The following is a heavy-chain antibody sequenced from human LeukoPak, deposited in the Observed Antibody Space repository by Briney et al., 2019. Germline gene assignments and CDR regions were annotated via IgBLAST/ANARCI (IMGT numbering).Heavy chain of an antibody. D-gene: IGHD3-22*01. V-gene: IGHV4-59*01. Sequence: SETLSLTCTVSGGSISSNYWSWIRQSPGKGLEWIGYIHYSGSTSYNPSLKSRVTISVDTSKNQFSLKLSSVTAADTAVYYCARVKGSGYYHVFDYWGQGTLVTVSS. CDR3: ARVKGSGYYHVFDY. CDR1: GGSISSNY. CDR2: IHYSGST. J-gene: IGHJ4*02.